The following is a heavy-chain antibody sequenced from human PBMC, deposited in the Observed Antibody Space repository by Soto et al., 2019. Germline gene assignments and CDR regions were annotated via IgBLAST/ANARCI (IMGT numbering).Heavy chain of an antibody. CDR1: GYTFTSYA. CDR2: INAGNGNT. J-gene: IGHJ4*02. V-gene: IGHV1-3*01. D-gene: IGHD6-19*01. Sequence: QVQLVQSGAEVKKPGASVKVSCKASGYTFTSYAMHWVRQAPGQRLEWMGWINAGNGNTKYSQKFQGRVTITRDTSASTAYMELSRLRSEDTAVYYCARDNSSGWDNYFDYWGQGTLVTVSS. CDR3: ARDNSSGWDNYFDY.